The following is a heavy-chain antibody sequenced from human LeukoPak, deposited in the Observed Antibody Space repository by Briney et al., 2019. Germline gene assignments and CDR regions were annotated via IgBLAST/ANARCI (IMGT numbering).Heavy chain of an antibody. CDR1: GYTFTGYY. CDR2: INPNSGGT. Sequence: ASVKVSCKASGYTFTGYYMHWVRQAPGQGLEWMGWINPNSGGTNYAQKFQGRVTMTRDTSISTAYMELSRLRSDDTTVYYCARASTAMAPFQHWGQGTLVTVSS. J-gene: IGHJ1*01. CDR3: ARASTAMAPFQH. D-gene: IGHD5-18*01. V-gene: IGHV1-2*02.